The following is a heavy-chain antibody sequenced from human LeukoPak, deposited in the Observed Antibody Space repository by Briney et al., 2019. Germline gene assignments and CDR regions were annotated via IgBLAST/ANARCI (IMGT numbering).Heavy chain of an antibody. CDR1: GFTFSSYA. CDR2: ISDSGDYT. J-gene: IGHJ4*02. CDR3: AKKFTALRFLEWLSPNYFDY. D-gene: IGHD3-3*01. V-gene: IGHV3-23*01. Sequence: GGSLRLSCAGSGFTFSSYAMSWVRQAPGKGLEWVSAISDSGDYTYYADSVKGRFTISRDNSKNTLYLQMNSLRAEDTAVYYCAKKFTALRFLEWLSPNYFDYWGQGTLVTVSS.